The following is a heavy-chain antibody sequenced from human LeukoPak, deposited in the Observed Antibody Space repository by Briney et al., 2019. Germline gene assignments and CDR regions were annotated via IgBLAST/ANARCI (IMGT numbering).Heavy chain of an antibody. CDR1: GGSISSHY. V-gene: IGHV4-59*11. CDR2: IYYSGST. Sequence: PSETLSLTCTVSGGSISSHYWSWIRQPPGEGLEWIGYIYYSGSTNYNPSLKSRVTISVDTSKNQFSLKLSSVTAADTAVYYCARVRDEYSSSWYYYYYMDVWGKGTTVTVSS. CDR3: ARVRDEYSSSWYYYYYMDV. J-gene: IGHJ6*03. D-gene: IGHD6-13*01.